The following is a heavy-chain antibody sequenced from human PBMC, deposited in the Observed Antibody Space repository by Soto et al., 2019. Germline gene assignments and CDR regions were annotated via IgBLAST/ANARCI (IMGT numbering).Heavy chain of an antibody. J-gene: IGHJ4*02. V-gene: IGHV4-59*01. D-gene: IGHD1-26*01. CDR3: ARAEELGDFDY. CDR1: GGSISSYY. Sequence: KASETLSLTCTVSGGSISSYYWSWIRQPPGKGLEWIGYIYYSGSTNYNPSLKSRVTISVDTSKNQFSLKLSSVTAADTAVYYCARAEELGDFDYWGQGTLVTVSS. CDR2: IYYSGST.